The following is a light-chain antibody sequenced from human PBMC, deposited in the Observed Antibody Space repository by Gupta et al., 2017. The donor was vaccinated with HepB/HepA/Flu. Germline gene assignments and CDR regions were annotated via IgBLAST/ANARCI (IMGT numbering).Light chain of an antibody. J-gene: IGKJ4*01. CDR2: DAS. Sequence: IVLTQSPATLFLSPGERATLSCRASQSVSRYLAWYQQKPGQAPRLLIYDASNRVTGIPARCGGSGSETDFTLTISSLEPEDFAVYYCQQRSNWPLTFGGGTKVEIK. CDR1: QSVSRY. CDR3: QQRSNWPLT. V-gene: IGKV3-11*01.